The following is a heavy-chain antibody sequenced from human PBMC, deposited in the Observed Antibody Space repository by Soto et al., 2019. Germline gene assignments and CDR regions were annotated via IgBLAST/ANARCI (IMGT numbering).Heavy chain of an antibody. Sequence: LRLFCAASGFTFEEYAMHWVRQAPGKGPEWVSGISWNRGSVGYADSVKGRFTISRDNAKNSLYLQMNSLRAEDTALYYCAKDVGRSSSWYQARYYYYGMDVWGQGTTVTVSS. CDR2: ISWNRGSV. V-gene: IGHV3-9*01. CDR3: AKDVGRSSSWYQARYYYYGMDV. D-gene: IGHD6-13*01. CDR1: GFTFEEYA. J-gene: IGHJ6*02.